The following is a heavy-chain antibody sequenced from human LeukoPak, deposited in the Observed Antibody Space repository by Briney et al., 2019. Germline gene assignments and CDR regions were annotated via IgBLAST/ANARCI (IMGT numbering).Heavy chain of an antibody. D-gene: IGHD2-2*01. Sequence: KPSETLSLTCTVSGGSISSSSYYWGWIRQPPGKGLEWIGSIYYSGSTYYNPSLKSRVTISVDTSKNQFSLQLSSVTAADTAVYYCARGLGYCSSTSCSFDYWGQGTLVTVSS. V-gene: IGHV4-39*01. CDR3: ARGLGYCSSTSCSFDY. CDR2: IYYSGST. CDR1: GGSISSSSYY. J-gene: IGHJ4*02.